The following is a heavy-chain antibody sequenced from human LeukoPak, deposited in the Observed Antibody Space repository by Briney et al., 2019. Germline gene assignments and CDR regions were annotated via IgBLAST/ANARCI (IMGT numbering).Heavy chain of an antibody. CDR3: AKTFGTTGPKYYFDY. CDR2: INPSGGST. Sequence: ASVKVSCKASGYTFTSYGISWVRQAPGQGLEWMGIINPSGGSTSYAQKFQGRVTMTRDTSTSTVYMELSSLRSEDTAVYYCAKTFGTTGPKYYFDYWGQGTLVTVSS. J-gene: IGHJ4*02. V-gene: IGHV1-46*01. D-gene: IGHD1-7*01. CDR1: GYTFTSYG.